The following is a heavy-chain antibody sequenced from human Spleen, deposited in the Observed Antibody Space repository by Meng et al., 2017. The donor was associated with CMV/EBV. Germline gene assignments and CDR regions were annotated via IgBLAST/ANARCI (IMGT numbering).Heavy chain of an antibody. Sequence: SVKVSCKASGGTFSSYAISWVRQAPGQELEWMGGIIPILGIANYAQKFQGRVTITTDESTSTAYMELSSLRSEDTAVYYCAREVADPEGDYYYYGMDVWGQGTTVTVSS. D-gene: IGHD2-15*01. J-gene: IGHJ6*02. CDR3: AREVADPEGDYYYYGMDV. V-gene: IGHV1-69*10. CDR2: IIPILGIA. CDR1: GGTFSSYA.